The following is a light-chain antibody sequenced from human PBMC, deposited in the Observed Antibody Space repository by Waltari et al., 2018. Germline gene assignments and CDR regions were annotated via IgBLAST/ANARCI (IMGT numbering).Light chain of an antibody. J-gene: IGLJ3*02. Sequence: QSALTQPASVSGSPGQPITIPCPGTSSDVVYYNLVSWYQQYTGKAPKVMIYDDNRRPAGVSDRFSGSKSGNTASLTISGVQAEDEADYYCCSYAGSYTWVFGGGTKLTVL. CDR2: DDN. CDR1: SSDVVYYNL. CDR3: CSYAGSYTWV. V-gene: IGLV2-23*01.